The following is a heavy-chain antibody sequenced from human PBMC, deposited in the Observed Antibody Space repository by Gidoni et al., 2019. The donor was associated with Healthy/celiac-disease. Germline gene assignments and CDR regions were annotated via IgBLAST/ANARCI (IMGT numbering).Heavy chain of an antibody. Sequence: QLQLQESGAGLVKPSETLSLTCTVSGGTISSSSYYWGWIRQPPGKGREWIGSISYSGSTYYNPSLKSRVTISVDTSKNQFSLKVSSVTAADTALYYCARRGVVIKDYFDYWGQGTLVTVSS. V-gene: IGHV4-39*01. CDR2: ISYSGST. CDR1: GGTISSSSYY. CDR3: ARRGVVIKDYFDY. J-gene: IGHJ4*02. D-gene: IGHD3-22*01.